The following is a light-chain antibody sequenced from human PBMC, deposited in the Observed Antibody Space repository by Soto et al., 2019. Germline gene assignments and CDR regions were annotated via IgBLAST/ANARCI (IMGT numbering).Light chain of an antibody. CDR1: SSDVGSYNL. V-gene: IGLV2-23*01. Sequence: QSVLTQPASVSGSPAQSITISCTGTSSDVGSYNLVSWYQQHPGKAPKLMIYEGSKRPSGVSNRFSGSKSGNTASLTISGLQAEDEADYYCCSYAGSRGLVFGGGTKLTVL. CDR2: EGS. J-gene: IGLJ2*01. CDR3: CSYAGSRGLV.